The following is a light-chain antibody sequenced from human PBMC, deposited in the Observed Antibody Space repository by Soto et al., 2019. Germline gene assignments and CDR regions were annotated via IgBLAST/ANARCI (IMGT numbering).Light chain of an antibody. Sequence: EIVLTQSPATLSLSPGERATLSCGASQSVSSSYFASYQQQPGVAPMLLIYDASSRATGIPDRFSGSGSGTDYTLTISRLEPEDFAVYYCQQYGSSPYTFGQGTKLEIK. CDR2: DAS. V-gene: IGKV3D-20*01. CDR1: QSVSSSY. CDR3: QQYGSSPYT. J-gene: IGKJ2*01.